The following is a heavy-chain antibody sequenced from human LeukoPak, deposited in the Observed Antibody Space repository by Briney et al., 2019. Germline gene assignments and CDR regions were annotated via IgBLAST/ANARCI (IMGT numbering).Heavy chain of an antibody. Sequence: ASVKVSCKASGYTFSSYGISWVRQAPGQGLEWMGWISADNGNTNYVQKFQGRVTMTRDMSTSTVYMEVSSLRSEDTAVYYCARDQAVEWYFQHWGQGTLVTVSS. CDR2: ISADNGNT. D-gene: IGHD1-1*01. J-gene: IGHJ1*01. CDR3: ARDQAVEWYFQH. V-gene: IGHV1-18*01. CDR1: GYTFSSYG.